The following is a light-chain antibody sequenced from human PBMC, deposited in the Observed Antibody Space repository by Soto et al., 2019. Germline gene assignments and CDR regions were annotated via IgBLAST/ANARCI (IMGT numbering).Light chain of an antibody. CDR2: DVS. CDR3: QQYGTSLC. J-gene: IGKJ4*01. Sequence: EIVLTQSPATLSLSPGERATLSCAASQSVSSTYLGWYQQKPGLAPRLLIYDVSNSFTGIPDRFSGSGSGTDLTLTISRLEPEHSAVYYCQQYGTSLCFGGGAKGEIK. V-gene: IGKV3D-20*01. CDR1: QSVSSTY.